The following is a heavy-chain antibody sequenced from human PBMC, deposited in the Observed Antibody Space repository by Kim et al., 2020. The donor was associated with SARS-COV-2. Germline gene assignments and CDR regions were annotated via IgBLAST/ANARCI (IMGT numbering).Heavy chain of an antibody. CDR2: INHSGST. J-gene: IGHJ5*02. CDR3: ARMKNWFDP. Sequence: SETLSLTCAVYGGSFSGYYWSWIRQPPGKGLEWIGEINHSGSTNYNPSLKSRVTISVDTSKNQFSLKLSSVTAADTAVYYCARMKNWFDPWGQGTLVTVSS. CDR1: GGSFSGYY. V-gene: IGHV4-34*01.